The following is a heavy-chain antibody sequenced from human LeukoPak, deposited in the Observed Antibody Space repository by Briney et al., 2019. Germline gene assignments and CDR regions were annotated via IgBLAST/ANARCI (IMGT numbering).Heavy chain of an antibody. J-gene: IGHJ4*02. CDR1: GFTVSSNY. CDR2: IYSGGST. Sequence: GGSLRLSCAASGFTVSSNYMSWVRQAPGKGLEWVSVIYSGGSTYYADSVKGRFTISRDNSKNTLYLQMNSLRAEDTAVYYCARESGYDSYFDYCGQGTLVTVSS. D-gene: IGHD5-12*01. V-gene: IGHV3-53*01. CDR3: ARESGYDSYFDY.